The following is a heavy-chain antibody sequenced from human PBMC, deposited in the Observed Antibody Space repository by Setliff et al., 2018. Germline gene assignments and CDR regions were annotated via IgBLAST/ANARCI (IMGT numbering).Heavy chain of an antibody. CDR2: IQKSGRT. CDR1: GVSISSYY. D-gene: IGHD3-3*01. CDR3: ARLSWNGLRYYGLDV. J-gene: IGHJ6*02. V-gene: IGHV4-59*01. Sequence: PSETLSLTCNVSGVSISSYYWSWIRQPPGKGLESIGYIQKSGRTNYNPSLMSRVSISVDTSKNQFSLKLRSVTAADTAVYYCARLSWNGLRYYGLDVWGQGTTVTVSS.